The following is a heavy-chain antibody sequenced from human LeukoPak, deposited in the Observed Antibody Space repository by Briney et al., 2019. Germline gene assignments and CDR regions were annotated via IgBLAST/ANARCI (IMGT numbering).Heavy chain of an antibody. J-gene: IGHJ1*01. V-gene: IGHV1-18*01. Sequence: ASVKVSCKASGYTFTSYGISWVRQASGQGLEWMGWISVYNGNTNYAQKLQGRVTMTTDTSTSTAYMELRSLRSDDTAVYYCARLFHPGYYYSRAEYFQHWGQGTLVTVSS. D-gene: IGHD3-22*01. CDR2: ISVYNGNT. CDR1: GYTFTSYG. CDR3: ARLFHPGYYYSRAEYFQH.